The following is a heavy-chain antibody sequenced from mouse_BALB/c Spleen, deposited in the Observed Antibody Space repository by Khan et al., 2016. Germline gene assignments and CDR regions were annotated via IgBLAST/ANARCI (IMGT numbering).Heavy chain of an antibody. J-gene: IGHJ1*01. CDR3: ARGYGNYVNWYFDV. CDR2: IDPYYGGT. V-gene: IGHV1-39*01. Sequence: FQLVQSGPELEKPGASVKISCKASGYSFTGYNMNWVKQSNGKSLEWIGNIDPYYGGTSYNQTFKGKATLTVDKSSSTAYMQLKSLTSEDSAVYYCARGYGNYVNWYFDVWGAGTTVTVSS. D-gene: IGHD2-10*02. CDR1: GYSFTGYN.